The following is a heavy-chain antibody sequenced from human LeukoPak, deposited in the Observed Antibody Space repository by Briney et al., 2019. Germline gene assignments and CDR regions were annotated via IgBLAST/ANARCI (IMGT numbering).Heavy chain of an antibody. Sequence: SVKVSCKASGFTFTSSAVQWVRQARGQRLEWIGWIAVGSGNTNYAQKFQERVTITRDMSTSTAYMELSSLRSEDTAVYYCAASNINSEGSSRYYFDYWGQGTLVTVSS. J-gene: IGHJ4*02. CDR2: IAVGSGNT. V-gene: IGHV1-58*01. CDR3: AASNINSEGSSRYYFDY. D-gene: IGHD6-13*01. CDR1: GFTFTSSA.